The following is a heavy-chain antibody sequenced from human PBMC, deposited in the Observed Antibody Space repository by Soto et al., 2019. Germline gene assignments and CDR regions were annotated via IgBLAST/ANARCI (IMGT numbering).Heavy chain of an antibody. J-gene: IGHJ4*02. D-gene: IGHD3-22*01. CDR1: GFSLTTGRMG. CDR3: ARIAYYYDGGGHYFDY. V-gene: IGHV2-26*01. Sequence: QVTLKESGPVLVKPTETLTLTCTVSGFSLTTGRMGVGWIRQPPGKALEWLAHIFSTDERSYSTSLKNRLTISKDTSPRQVVLSMTSMDPVDTATYYCARIAYYYDGGGHYFDYWGQGALVTVSS. CDR2: IFSTDER.